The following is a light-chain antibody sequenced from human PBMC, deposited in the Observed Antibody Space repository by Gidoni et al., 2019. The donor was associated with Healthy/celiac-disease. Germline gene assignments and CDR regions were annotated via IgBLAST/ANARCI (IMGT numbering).Light chain of an antibody. J-gene: IGLJ2*01. Sequence: QSALTQPASVSGSPGQSITISCTGTSSDIDSYNYVSWYQRHPGKAPKLIIYDVSNRPSGVSNRFSGSKSGNTASLTISGLQAEDEADYYCNSYATGSTLVFGGGTKLTVL. CDR2: DVS. CDR1: SSDIDSYNY. CDR3: NSYATGSTLV. V-gene: IGLV2-14*01.